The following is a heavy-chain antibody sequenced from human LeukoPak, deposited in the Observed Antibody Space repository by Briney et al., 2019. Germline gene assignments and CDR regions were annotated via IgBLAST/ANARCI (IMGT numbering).Heavy chain of an antibody. D-gene: IGHD6-19*01. CDR2: IYSGGNT. CDR1: GFTVSSNS. J-gene: IGHJ5*02. Sequence: GGSLRLSCTVSGFTVSSNSMSWVRQAPGKGLEWVSFIYSGGNTHYSDSVKGRFTISRDNSKNTLYLQMNSLRADDTAVYYCARRGTIAVPVFWFDPWGQGTLVIVSS. V-gene: IGHV3-53*01. CDR3: ARRGTIAVPVFWFDP.